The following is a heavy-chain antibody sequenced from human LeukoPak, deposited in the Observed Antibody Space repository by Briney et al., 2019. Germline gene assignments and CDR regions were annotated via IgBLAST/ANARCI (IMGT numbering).Heavy chain of an antibody. J-gene: IGHJ4*02. D-gene: IGHD6-13*01. V-gene: IGHV1-69*04. CDR2: IIPILGIA. CDR1: GGTFSSYA. CDR3: ARGPDSAAGSGY. Sequence: SVKVSCKASGGTFSSYAISWVRQAPGQGLEWMGRIIPILGIANYAQKFQGRVTITADKSTSTAYMELSSLRSEDTAVYYCARGPDSAAGSGYWGQGTLVTVSS.